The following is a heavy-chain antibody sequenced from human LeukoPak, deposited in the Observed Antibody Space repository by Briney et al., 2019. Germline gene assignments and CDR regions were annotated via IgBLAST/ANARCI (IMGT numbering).Heavy chain of an antibody. J-gene: IGHJ4*02. CDR1: GFTFSSYG. D-gene: IGHD3-22*01. V-gene: IGHV3-73*01. CDR3: TNLDYYDSI. Sequence: PGGSLRLSCAASGFTFSSYGMHWVRQASGKGLEWVGRIRSKANSYATAYVASVKGRFTISRDDSKNTAYLQMNRLKTEDTAVYYCTNLDYYDSIWGQGTLVTVSS. CDR2: IRSKANSYAT.